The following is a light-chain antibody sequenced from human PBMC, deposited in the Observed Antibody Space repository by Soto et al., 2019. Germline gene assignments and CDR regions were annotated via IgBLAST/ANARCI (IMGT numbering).Light chain of an antibody. CDR3: QQTSTTPGT. CDR2: ASS. CDR1: QTVKTY. V-gene: IGKV1-39*01. J-gene: IGKJ1*01. Sequence: DVQMTQSPSSLSASVGDSVTITCRSSQTVKTYLNWYQHKPGKAPQLLIYASSRLQTGVASGFSGSGSGTYFSLTISSLQPEDFATYYCQQTSTTPGTFGQGTKVEIK.